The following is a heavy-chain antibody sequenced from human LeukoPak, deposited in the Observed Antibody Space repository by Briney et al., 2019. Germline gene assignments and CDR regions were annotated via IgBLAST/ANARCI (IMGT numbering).Heavy chain of an antibody. D-gene: IGHD6-13*01. J-gene: IGHJ6*03. CDR2: IYPGDSDT. Sequence: GESLKISCKGSGYSFTSYWIGWVRQMPGKGLEWMGIIYPGDSDTRYSPSFQGQVTISADKSISTAYLQWSSLKASDTAMYYCARHSWGIAAAGSHTDYYYYMDVWGKGTTVTVSS. V-gene: IGHV5-51*01. CDR3: ARHSWGIAAAGSHTDYYYYMDV. CDR1: GYSFTSYW.